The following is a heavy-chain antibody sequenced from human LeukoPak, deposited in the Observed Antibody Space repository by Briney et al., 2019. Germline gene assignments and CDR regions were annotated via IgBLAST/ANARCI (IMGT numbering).Heavy chain of an antibody. J-gene: IGHJ5*02. CDR3: ARGGYYGLGNDFRFDP. Sequence: SETLSLTCAVSDASFSSRAYSWGWIRQPPGKGLEWIGSIYYSGSTYYNSSLKSRVTISVDTSKNQFSLKLSSVTAADTAVYYCARGGYYGLGNDFRFDPWGQGTLVTVSS. CDR1: DASFSSRAYS. CDR2: IYYSGST. V-gene: IGHV4-39*07. D-gene: IGHD3-10*01.